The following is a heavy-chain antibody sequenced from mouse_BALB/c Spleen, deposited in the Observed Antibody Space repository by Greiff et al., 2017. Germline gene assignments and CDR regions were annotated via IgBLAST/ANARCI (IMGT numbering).Heavy chain of an antibody. CDR2: ISTYYGDA. D-gene: IGHD1-2*01. CDR3: ARAPFTTATAMDY. CDR1: GYTFTDYA. J-gene: IGHJ4*01. V-gene: IGHV1S137*01. Sequence: QVQLKQSGAELVRPGVSVKISCKGSGYTFTDYAMHWVKQSHAKSLEWIGVISTYYGDASYNQKFKGKATMTVDKSSSTAYMELARLTSEDSAIYYCARAPFTTATAMDYWGQGTSVTVSS.